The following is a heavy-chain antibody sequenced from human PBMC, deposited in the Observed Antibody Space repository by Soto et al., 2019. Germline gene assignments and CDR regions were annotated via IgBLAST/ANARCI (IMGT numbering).Heavy chain of an antibody. CDR2: IYYSGST. V-gene: IGHV4-39*01. Sequence: PSETLSLTCTVSGGSISSSSYYWGWIRQPPGKGLEWIGSIYYSGSTYYNPSLKSRVTISVDTSRNQFSLKLSSVTAADTAVYHCARNSIPRNYFWSDRSGYYYYGMDVWGQGTTVTVSS. CDR3: ARNSIPRNYFWSDRSGYYYYGMDV. D-gene: IGHD3-3*01. CDR1: GGSISSSSYY. J-gene: IGHJ6*02.